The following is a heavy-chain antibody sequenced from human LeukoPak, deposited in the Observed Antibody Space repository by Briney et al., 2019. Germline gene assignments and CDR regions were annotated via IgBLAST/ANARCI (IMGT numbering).Heavy chain of an antibody. CDR2: ISAYNGNT. CDR3: ARDNNGYFDWSTNHGYFDY. J-gene: IGHJ4*02. CDR1: GYTFTXYG. V-gene: IGHV1-18*01. Sequence: VKVSCKAXGYTFTXYGISWVRQAPGQGLEWMGWISAYNGNTNYAQKLQGRVTITTDTSTSTAYMELRSLRSDDTAVYYCARDNNGYFDWSTNHGYFDYWGQGTLVTVSS. D-gene: IGHD3-9*01.